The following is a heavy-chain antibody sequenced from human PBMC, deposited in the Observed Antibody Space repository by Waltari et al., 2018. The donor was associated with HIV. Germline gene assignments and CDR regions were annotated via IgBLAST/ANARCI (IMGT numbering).Heavy chain of an antibody. CDR3: VALKTVTGTIDN. V-gene: IGHV4-39*05. CDR1: PGYLSQTFY. Sequence: QLQLQASGPALVKPSDTPSLTCTVSPGYLSQTFYWGWVRQFPGTGLELIGAVYSNGVTHYAPSLKSRIGLYVDRSKNQFSLTLTAVTAADTSQYFCVALKTVTGTIDNWGQGTLVTVAS. D-gene: IGHD1-1*01. CDR2: VYSNGVT. J-gene: IGHJ4*02.